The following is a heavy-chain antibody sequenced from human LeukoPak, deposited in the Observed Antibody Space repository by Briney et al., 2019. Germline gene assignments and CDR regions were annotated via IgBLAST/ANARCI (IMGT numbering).Heavy chain of an antibody. D-gene: IGHD2-8*01. J-gene: IGHJ5*02. CDR2: ISSSSSAI. V-gene: IGHV3-48*01. CDR1: GFTFRSYS. CDR3: VRGGCTNGVCHNWFDP. Sequence: GGSLRLSCVASGFTFRSYSMNWVRQAPGKGLEWLSYISSSSSAIHSADSVKGRFTISRDNAKDSLYLQMRSLGAEDTAVYYCVRGGCTNGVCHNWFDPWGQGTLVTVSS.